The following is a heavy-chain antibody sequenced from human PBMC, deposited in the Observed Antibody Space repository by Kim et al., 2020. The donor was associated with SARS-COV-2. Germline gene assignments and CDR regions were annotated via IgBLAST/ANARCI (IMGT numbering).Heavy chain of an antibody. Sequence: ADAGKGRLTTAQDNSKNPLYLQMNSRRAEKTAVYYCAKEQVGVSYILDYWGQGTLVTVSS. D-gene: IGHD1-26*01. V-gene: IGHV3-30*02. J-gene: IGHJ4*02. CDR3: AKEQVGVSYILDY.